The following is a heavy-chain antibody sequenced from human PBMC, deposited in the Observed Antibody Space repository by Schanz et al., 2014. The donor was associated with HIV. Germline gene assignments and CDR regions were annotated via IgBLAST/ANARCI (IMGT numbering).Heavy chain of an antibody. CDR1: GGSINSGGYY. CDR3: AREGMEQMVNILDV. Sequence: QVQLQESGPGLVKPSQTLSLTCSVSGGSINSGGYYWSWIRQHPGKGLEWIGYIYHSGSTYYNPSLKTRVTISVDTSKNQFSLKLRSVTAADTAVYYCAREGMEQMVNILDVWGQGTRVNVSS. D-gene: IGHD6-13*01. CDR2: IYHSGST. V-gene: IGHV4-31*03. J-gene: IGHJ6*02.